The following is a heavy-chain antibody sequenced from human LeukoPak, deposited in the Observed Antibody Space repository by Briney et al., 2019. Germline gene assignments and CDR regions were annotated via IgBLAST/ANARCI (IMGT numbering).Heavy chain of an antibody. D-gene: IGHD4-17*01. CDR1: GFTFSSYG. CDR3: AKVGDYGDYALDY. J-gene: IGHJ4*02. V-gene: IGHV3-30*18. CDR2: ISYDGSYK. Sequence: GRSLRLSCAASGFTFSSYGMHWARQAPGKGLEWVAVISYDGSYKYYADSVKGRFTISRDNSKNTLYLQMNSLRAEDTAVYYCAKVGDYGDYALDYWGQGTLVTVSS.